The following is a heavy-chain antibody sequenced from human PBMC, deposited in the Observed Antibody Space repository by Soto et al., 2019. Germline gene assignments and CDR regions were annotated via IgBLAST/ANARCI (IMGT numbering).Heavy chain of an antibody. CDR3: ARDLGVFDYGDYEYYYYYYGMDV. D-gene: IGHD4-17*01. V-gene: IGHV3-30-3*01. J-gene: IGHJ6*02. CDR2: ISYDGSNK. CDR1: GFTFSSYA. Sequence: PGGSLRLSCAASGFTFSSYAMHWVRQAPGKGLEWVAVISYDGSNKYYADSVKGRFTISRDNSKNTLYLQMNSLRAEDTAVYYCARDLGVFDYGDYEYYYYYYGMDVWGQGTTVTVSS.